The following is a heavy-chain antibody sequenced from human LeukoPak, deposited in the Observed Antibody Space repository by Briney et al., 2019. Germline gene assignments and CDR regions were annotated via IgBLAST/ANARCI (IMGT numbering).Heavy chain of an antibody. CDR3: AGDRGVGATYLNY. D-gene: IGHD1-26*01. CDR2: IKQDGSEK. Sequence: GGSLRLSCAASGFTFSNYWMSWVRQAPGKGLEWVANIKQDGSEKYYVDSVKGRFTISRDNAKNSVYLQMNSLRAEDTAVYYCAGDRGVGATYLNYWGQGTLVTVS. CDR1: GFTFSNYW. J-gene: IGHJ4*02. V-gene: IGHV3-7*01.